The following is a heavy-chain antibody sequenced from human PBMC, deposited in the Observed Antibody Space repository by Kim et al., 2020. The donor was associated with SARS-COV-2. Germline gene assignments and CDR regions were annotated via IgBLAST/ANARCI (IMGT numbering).Heavy chain of an antibody. V-gene: IGHV3-30*18. CDR3: AKDLVGATKGGYYYGMDV. CDR1: GFTFSSYG. CDR2: ISYDGSNK. J-gene: IGHJ6*01. Sequence: GGSLRLSCAAYGFTFSSYGMNWVRQAPGKGLEWVAVISYDGSNKYYADSVKGRFTISRDNSKNTLYLQMNSLRAEDTAVYYCAKDLVGATKGGYYYGMDV. D-gene: IGHD1-26*01.